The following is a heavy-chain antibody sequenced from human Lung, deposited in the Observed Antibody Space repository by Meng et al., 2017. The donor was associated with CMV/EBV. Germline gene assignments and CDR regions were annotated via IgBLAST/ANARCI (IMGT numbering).Heavy chain of an antibody. CDR2: IYYTGST. J-gene: IGHJ6*02. CDR1: GGSISGYY. Sequence: TXSLTXXVSGGSISGYYWSWIRQPPGKGLEWIGYIYYTGSTNYNPSLKSRVIISLDTSKNQFSLKLRSVTAADTAVYYCARATGGNGLVAYYYYGLDVWGQGTTVTVSS. V-gene: IGHV4-59*01. CDR3: ARATGGNGLVAYYYYGLDV. D-gene: IGHD5-12*01.